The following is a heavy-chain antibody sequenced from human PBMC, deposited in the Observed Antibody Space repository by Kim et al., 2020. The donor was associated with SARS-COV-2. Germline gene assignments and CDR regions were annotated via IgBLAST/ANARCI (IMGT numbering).Heavy chain of an antibody. CDR3: ARGWLVVANLDY. CDR1: GFTFSSYA. J-gene: IGHJ4*01. CDR2: ISYDGSNK. V-gene: IGHV3-30*04. Sequence: GGSLRLSCAASGFTFSSYAMHWVPQAPGKGLEWVAVISYDGSNKYYADSVKGRFTISRDNSKNTLYLQMNSLRAEDTAAYYCARGWLVVANLDYCVHGTL. D-gene: IGHD2-15*01.